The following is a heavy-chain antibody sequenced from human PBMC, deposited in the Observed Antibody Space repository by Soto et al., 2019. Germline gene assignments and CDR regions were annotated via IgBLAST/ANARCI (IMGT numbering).Heavy chain of an antibody. CDR2: IYDSGST. J-gene: IGHJ4*02. Sequence: QVQLQESGPGLVKPSQTLSLTCTVSGGSISSGGYYWSWIRQHPGKGLEWIGYIYDSGSTYYNPSLKSRVTISGDTSANQVSLKLSSVTAADTAVYYCARGEVRTTFRHWGQGTLVTVSS. CDR3: ARGEVRTTFRH. CDR1: GGSISSGGYY. D-gene: IGHD3-10*01. V-gene: IGHV4-31*03.